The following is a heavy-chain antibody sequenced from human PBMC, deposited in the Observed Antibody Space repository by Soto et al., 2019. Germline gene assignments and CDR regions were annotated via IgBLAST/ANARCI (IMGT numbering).Heavy chain of an antibody. CDR2: ISYDGSNK. V-gene: IGHV3-30*18. D-gene: IGHD1-26*01. J-gene: IGHJ3*02. CDR3: AKDGQKSNSYVDAFDI. Sequence: QVQLVESGGGVVQPGRSLRLSCAASGFTFSSYGMNWVRQAPGKGLEWVALISYDGSNKFYGDSVKGRFTISRDNSKNTLYLQMNSLRAEDTAVYYCAKDGQKSNSYVDAFDIWGQGAMVTVSS. CDR1: GFTFSSYG.